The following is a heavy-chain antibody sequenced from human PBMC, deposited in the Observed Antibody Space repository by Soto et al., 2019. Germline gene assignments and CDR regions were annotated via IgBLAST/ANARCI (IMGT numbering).Heavy chain of an antibody. J-gene: IGHJ3*02. Sequence: GGSLRLSCAASGFTFSSYAMSWVRQAPGKGLEWVSAISGSGGSTYYADSVKGRFTISRDNSKNTLYLQMNSLRAEDTAVYYCAILDIVVVPAAAPWAFDIWGQGTMVTVSS. CDR1: GFTFSSYA. D-gene: IGHD2-2*03. CDR2: ISGSGGST. CDR3: AILDIVVVPAAAPWAFDI. V-gene: IGHV3-23*01.